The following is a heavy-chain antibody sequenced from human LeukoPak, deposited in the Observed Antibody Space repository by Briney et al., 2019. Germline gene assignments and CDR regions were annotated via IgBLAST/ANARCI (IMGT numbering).Heavy chain of an antibody. Sequence: SETLSLTCAVYGGSFSGYYWSWIRQPPGKGLEWIGYIYYSGSTNYNPSLKSRVTISVDTSKNQFSLKLSSVTAADTAVYYCARHVGYSNYIGYYYYYYMDVWGKGTTVTVSS. CDR1: GGSFSGYY. D-gene: IGHD4-11*01. J-gene: IGHJ6*03. V-gene: IGHV4-59*08. CDR2: IYYSGST. CDR3: ARHVGYSNYIGYYYYYYMDV.